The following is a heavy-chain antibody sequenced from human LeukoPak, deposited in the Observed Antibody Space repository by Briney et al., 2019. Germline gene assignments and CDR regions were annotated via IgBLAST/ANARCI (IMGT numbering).Heavy chain of an antibody. J-gene: IGHJ4*02. Sequence: PGGSLGPPVPASGFPVSSNYMSWVRQAPGRGLEWVSLIYSGGSTYYADSVKGRFTISRDNSKSTLYLQMNSLRAEDTAVYYCARGLRAFGYFNYWGQGTLVTVSS. V-gene: IGHV3-53*01. CDR2: IYSGGST. CDR3: ARGLRAFGYFNY. D-gene: IGHD3-16*01. CDR1: GFPVSSNY.